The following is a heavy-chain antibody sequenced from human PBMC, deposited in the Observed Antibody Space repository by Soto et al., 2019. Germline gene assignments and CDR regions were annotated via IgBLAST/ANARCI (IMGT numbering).Heavy chain of an antibody. CDR2: IYYRGNT. J-gene: IGHJ4*02. D-gene: IGHD2-2*01. CDR1: GGSLSSCS. CDR3: ARSTRY. Sequence: PSENRPLTCTAIGGSLSSCSWNLIRLPPGKGLEWIGYIYYRGNTNYNPSLKSRVTISVDTSKNQFSLKLSSVTAADTAVYYCARSTRYWGQGTLVTVSS. V-gene: IGHV4-59*12.